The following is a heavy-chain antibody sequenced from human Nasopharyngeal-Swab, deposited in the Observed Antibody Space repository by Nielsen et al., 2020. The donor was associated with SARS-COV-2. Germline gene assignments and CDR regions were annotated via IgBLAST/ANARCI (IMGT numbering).Heavy chain of an antibody. CDR3: ARDRYYYDSRGWAFDI. CDR2: ISSSSSYI. CDR1: GFTFSSYS. V-gene: IGHV3-21*01. Sequence: GESLKISCAASGFTFSSYSMNWVRQAPGKGLEWVSSISSSSSYIYYAESVKGRFTISRDNAKNSLYLQMNSLRAEDTAVYYGARDRYYYDSRGWAFDIWGQGTMVTVSS. D-gene: IGHD3-22*01. J-gene: IGHJ3*02.